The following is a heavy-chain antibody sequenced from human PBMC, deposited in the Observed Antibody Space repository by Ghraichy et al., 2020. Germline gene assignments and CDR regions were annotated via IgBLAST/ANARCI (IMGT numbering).Heavy chain of an antibody. V-gene: IGHV3-64*01. J-gene: IGHJ3*02. CDR2: ISSNGGST. CDR3: ARDGSSVSAFDI. CDR1: GFTFSSYA. D-gene: IGHD6-19*01. Sequence: GESLNISCAASGFTFSSYAMHWVRQAPGKGLEYVSAISSNGGSTYYANSVKGRFTISRDNSKNTLYLQMGSLRAEDMAVYYCARDGSSVSAFDIWGQGTMVTVSS.